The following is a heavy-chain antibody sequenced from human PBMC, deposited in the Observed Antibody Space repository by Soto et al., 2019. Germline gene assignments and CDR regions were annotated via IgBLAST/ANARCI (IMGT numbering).Heavy chain of an antibody. J-gene: IGHJ4*02. CDR1: GFTFTSNS. CDR2: ITSSSTTI. D-gene: IGHD2-21*02. V-gene: IGHV3-48*02. CDR3: ARGRVGTAYFDY. Sequence: LRLSCAASGFTFTSNSMNWVRQAPGKGLEWISYITSSSTTIYYADSVKGRFTISRDNAKNSVYLQLNSLRDEDTALYYCARGRVGTAYFDYWGQGALVTVSS.